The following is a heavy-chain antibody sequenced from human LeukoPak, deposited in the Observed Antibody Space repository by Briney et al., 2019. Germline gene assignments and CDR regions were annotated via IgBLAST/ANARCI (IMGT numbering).Heavy chain of an antibody. J-gene: IGHJ6*02. D-gene: IGHD6-13*01. V-gene: IGHV1-69*13. CDR2: IIPIFGTA. CDR3: ARARYSSSWYYYYGMDV. Sequence: SVKVSCKASGGTFSSYAISWVRQAPGQGLEWLGGIIPIFGTANYAQKFQGRVTITADESTSTAYMELSSLRSEDTAVYYCARARYSSSWYYYYGMDVWGQGTTVTVSS. CDR1: GGTFSSYA.